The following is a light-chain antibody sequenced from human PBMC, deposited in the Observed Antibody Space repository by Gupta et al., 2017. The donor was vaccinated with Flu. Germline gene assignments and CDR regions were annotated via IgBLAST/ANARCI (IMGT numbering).Light chain of an antibody. Sequence: DIQVTQSPSSLSASVGDRVSITCRASQSISNYLNWYQQRPGKAPKLLIYAASSLQSGVPSRFSGSGYGTDFTLTISSRQPEDFATYYCQQSDSTPPYTFGQGTKMEIK. CDR1: QSISNY. V-gene: IGKV1-39*01. CDR2: AAS. J-gene: IGKJ2*01. CDR3: QQSDSTPPYT.